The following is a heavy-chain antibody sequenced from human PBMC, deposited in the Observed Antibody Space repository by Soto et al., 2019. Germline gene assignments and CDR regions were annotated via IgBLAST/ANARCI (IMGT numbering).Heavy chain of an antibody. CDR2: IYWDVDT. V-gene: IGHV2-5*02. CDR1: GFSLLTSGVG. Sequence: QITLKEAGPTVVKPTQTLTLTCSFSGFSLLTSGVGVGWIRQPPGKALEWLALIYWDVDTGYSTSLRNRLTITNDTTRNRVDLTIPNMDPADTATYYCAHTMAPRSFDSWGQGTLVTVSS. J-gene: IGHJ4*02. CDR3: AHTMAPRSFDS.